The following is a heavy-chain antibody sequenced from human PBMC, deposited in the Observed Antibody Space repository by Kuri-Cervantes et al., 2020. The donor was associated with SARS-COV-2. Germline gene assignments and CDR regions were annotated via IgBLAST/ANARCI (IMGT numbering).Heavy chain of an antibody. CDR3: TKGMWELLPWGYYFDS. V-gene: IGHV3-23*01. CDR1: GFTFTSYA. Sequence: GGSLRLSCAASGFTFTSYAMNWVRQAPGKGLEWVSGIINSGGNTDYADSVKGRFTISRDNSKNTPYLQMNSLRAEDTAVYYCTKGMWELLPWGYYFDSWGQGTLVTVSS. D-gene: IGHD1-26*01. J-gene: IGHJ4*02. CDR2: IINSGGNT.